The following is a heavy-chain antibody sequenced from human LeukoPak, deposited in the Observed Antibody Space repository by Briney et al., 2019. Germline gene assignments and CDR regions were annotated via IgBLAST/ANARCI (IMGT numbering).Heavy chain of an antibody. CDR2: ISAYNGNT. V-gene: IGHV1-18*01. Sequence: ASVKVSCKASGYTFTSYGISWVRQAPGQGLEWMGWISAYNGNTNYAQKPQGRVTMTTDTSTSTAYMELRSLRSDDTAVYYCARGGAPKYYYDSSGYYYGREYYYYYMDVWGKGTTVTVSS. J-gene: IGHJ6*03. D-gene: IGHD3-22*01. CDR1: GYTFTSYG. CDR3: ARGGAPKYYYDSSGYYYGREYYYYYMDV.